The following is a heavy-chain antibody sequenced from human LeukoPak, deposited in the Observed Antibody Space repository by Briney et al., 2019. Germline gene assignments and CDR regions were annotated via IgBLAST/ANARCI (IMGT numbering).Heavy chain of an antibody. V-gene: IGHV4-38-2*02. Sequence: SETLSLTCTVSGYSMSSGYYWGWIRQPPERGLEWIGSMYHTGSTYYNPSLKSRVTISVDTSKNQFSLKLNSVIAADTAVYYCGRHQPGTYYRYMGVWGTGTTVTMSS. CDR3: GRHQPGTYYRYMGV. J-gene: IGHJ6*03. CDR2: MYHTGST. D-gene: IGHD3-10*01. CDR1: GYSMSSGYY.